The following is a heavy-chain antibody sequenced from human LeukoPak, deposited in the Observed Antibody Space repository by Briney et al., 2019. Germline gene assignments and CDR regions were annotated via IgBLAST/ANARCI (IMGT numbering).Heavy chain of an antibody. V-gene: IGHV3-48*01. CDR1: GFTFSNYG. J-gene: IGHJ5*02. CDR3: ASRATVTTDRFWFDP. CDR2: ISSSGSAK. Sequence: PGGSLRLSCAASGFTFSNYGLNWVRQAPGKGLEWVSHISSSGSAKYYADSVKGRFTISRDNSKNTLYLQMNSLRAEDTAVYYCASRATVTTDRFWFDPWGQGTLVTVSS. D-gene: IGHD4-11*01.